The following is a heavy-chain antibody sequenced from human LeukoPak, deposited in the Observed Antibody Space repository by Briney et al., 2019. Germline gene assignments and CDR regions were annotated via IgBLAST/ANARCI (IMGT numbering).Heavy chain of an antibody. V-gene: IGHV3-11*04. Sequence: GGSLRLSCAASGFTFSDYYMRWIRQAPGKGLEWVSYISSSGSTIYYADSVKGRFTISRDNAKNSLYLQMNSLRAEDTAVYYCARGRQWLAKDAFDIWGQGTMVTVSS. D-gene: IGHD6-19*01. CDR2: ISSSGSTI. CDR1: GFTFSDYY. CDR3: ARGRQWLAKDAFDI. J-gene: IGHJ3*02.